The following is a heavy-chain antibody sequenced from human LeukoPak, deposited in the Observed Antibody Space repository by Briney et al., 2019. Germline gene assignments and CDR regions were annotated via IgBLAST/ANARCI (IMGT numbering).Heavy chain of an antibody. V-gene: IGHV4-59*08. Sequence: SETLSLTCTVSGGSISSYYWGWIRQPPGKGLEWIGYIYYSGNTNYNPSLKSRVTISIDTSKNQFSLKLSSVTAADTAVYYCARVGDGLFDYWGQGTLVTVSS. CDR3: ARVGDGLFDY. D-gene: IGHD1-26*01. CDR2: IYYSGNT. CDR1: GGSISSYY. J-gene: IGHJ4*02.